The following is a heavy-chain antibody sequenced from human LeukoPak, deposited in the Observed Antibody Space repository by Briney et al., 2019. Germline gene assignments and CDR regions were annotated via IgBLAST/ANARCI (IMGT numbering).Heavy chain of an antibody. Sequence: SETLSLTCAVYGGSFSGYYWSWIRQPPGKGLEWIGYIYYSGSTNYNPSLKSRVTISVDTSKNQSSLKLSSVTAADTAVYYCARYYYGSGNYYYYGMDVWGQGTTVTVSS. CDR2: IYYSGST. CDR1: GGSFSGYY. D-gene: IGHD3-10*01. J-gene: IGHJ6*02. CDR3: ARYYYGSGNYYYYGMDV. V-gene: IGHV4-59*01.